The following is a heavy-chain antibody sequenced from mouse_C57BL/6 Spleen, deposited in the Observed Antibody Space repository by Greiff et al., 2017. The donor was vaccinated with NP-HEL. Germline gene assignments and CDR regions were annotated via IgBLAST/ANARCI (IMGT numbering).Heavy chain of an antibody. CDR3: LVAPFYY. D-gene: IGHD1-1*01. Sequence: QVQLQQPGAELVMPGASVKLSCKASGYTFTSYWMHWVKQRPGQGLEWIGEIDPSDSYTNYNQKFKGKSTLTVDKSSSTAYMQLSSLTYEDTAVYYCLVAPFYYWGQGTTLTVSS. V-gene: IGHV1-69*01. J-gene: IGHJ2*01. CDR1: GYTFTSYW. CDR2: IDPSDSYT.